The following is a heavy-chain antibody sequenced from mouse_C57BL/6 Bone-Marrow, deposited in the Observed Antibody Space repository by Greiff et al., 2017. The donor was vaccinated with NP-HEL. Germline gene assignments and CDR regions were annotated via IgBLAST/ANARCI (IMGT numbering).Heavy chain of an antibody. CDR3: ARLYYGNYVAY. V-gene: IGHV1-61*01. J-gene: IGHJ3*01. CDR1: GYTFTSYW. CDR2: IYPSDSET. D-gene: IGHD2-1*01. Sequence: QVQLQQPGAELVRPGSSVKLSCKASGYTFTSYWMDWVKQRPGQGLEWIGNIYPSDSETHYNQKFKDKATLTVDKSSSTAYMQLSSLTSEDSAVYYCARLYYGNYVAYWGQGTLVTVSA.